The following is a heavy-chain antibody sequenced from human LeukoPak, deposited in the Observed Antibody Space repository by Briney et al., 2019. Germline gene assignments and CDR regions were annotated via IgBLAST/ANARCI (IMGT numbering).Heavy chain of an antibody. CDR3: ARPETAWELPLSYFDY. D-gene: IGHD1-26*01. J-gene: IGHJ4*02. V-gene: IGHV3-30-3*01. CDR1: GFTFSSYA. Sequence: GGSLRLSCAASGFTFSSYAMHWDRQAPGKGLEWVAVISYDGSNKYYADSVKGRFTISRDNSKNTLYLQMNSLRAEDTAVYYCARPETAWELPLSYFDYWGQGTLVTVSS. CDR2: ISYDGSNK.